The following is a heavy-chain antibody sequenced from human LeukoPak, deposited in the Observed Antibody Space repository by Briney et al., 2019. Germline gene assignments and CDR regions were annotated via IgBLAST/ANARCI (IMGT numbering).Heavy chain of an antibody. J-gene: IGHJ4*02. D-gene: IGHD4-23*01. CDR3: ARGRLGGQY. Sequence: SETLSLTCTVSGDSISSYYLSWSRQPLGKGLEWIGCIYYSGSTNYNPSLKSRVTISVGTSKNQFSLNLNSVTAADTAVYYCARGRLGGQYWGQGTLVTVSS. CDR1: GDSISSYY. CDR2: IYYSGST. V-gene: IGHV4-59*01.